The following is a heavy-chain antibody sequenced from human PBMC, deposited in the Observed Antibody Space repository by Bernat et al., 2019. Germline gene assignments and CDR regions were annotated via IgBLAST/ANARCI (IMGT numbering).Heavy chain of an antibody. CDR2: IKHDGSEK. CDR1: GFTFSSYW. CDR3: ALDWMSTLSFDY. D-gene: IGHD5-24*01. J-gene: IGHJ4*02. V-gene: IGHV3-7*05. Sequence: EVQLVESGGGLVQPGGSLRLSCAASGFTFSSYWMSWVRQAPGKGLEWVANIKHDGSEKYYVDSVKGRFTISRDNSKNSLYLQMNSLRAEDTAVYYCALDWMSTLSFDYWGQGTLVTVSS.